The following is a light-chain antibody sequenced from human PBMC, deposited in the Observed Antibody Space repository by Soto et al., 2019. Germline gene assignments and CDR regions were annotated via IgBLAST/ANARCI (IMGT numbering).Light chain of an antibody. Sequence: SYELTQPPSVSVAPGKTARITCGGNNIGSKSVHWYQQKPGQAPVLVIYYDSDRPSGIPERFSGSNSGNTATLTISRVEAGDEADYYCQVWDGSSDQVVFGGGTKLTVL. V-gene: IGLV3-21*04. CDR1: NIGSKS. CDR3: QVWDGSSDQVV. CDR2: YDS. J-gene: IGLJ2*01.